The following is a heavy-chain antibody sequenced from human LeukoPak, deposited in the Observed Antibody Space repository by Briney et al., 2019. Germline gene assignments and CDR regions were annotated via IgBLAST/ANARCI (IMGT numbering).Heavy chain of an antibody. D-gene: IGHD6-19*01. J-gene: IGHJ4*02. Sequence: QPGGSLRLSCAASGFTFSSYAMHWVRQAPGKGLEWVAVIPYDGSNKYYADSVKGRFTISRDNSKNTLYLQMNSLRAEDTAVYYCARDLFPYSSGWLYYWGQGTLVTVSS. CDR2: IPYDGSNK. V-gene: IGHV3-30-3*01. CDR3: ARDLFPYSSGWLYY. CDR1: GFTFSSYA.